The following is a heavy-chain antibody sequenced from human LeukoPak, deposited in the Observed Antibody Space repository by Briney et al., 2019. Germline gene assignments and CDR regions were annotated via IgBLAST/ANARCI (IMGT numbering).Heavy chain of an antibody. CDR1: GYTFTIYG. J-gene: IGHJ4*02. V-gene: IGHV1-18*04. Sequence: ASEKLSCNSSGYTFTIYGISWGRQAPGQAREWMVWISAYNGNTNYAQKLQGRVTMTTVTSTSTDYLELRSLRSDATAVYSCARVLDNWNDVPFDYWGQGTLVTVSS. CDR3: ARVLDNWNDVPFDY. CDR2: ISAYNGNT. D-gene: IGHD1-1*01.